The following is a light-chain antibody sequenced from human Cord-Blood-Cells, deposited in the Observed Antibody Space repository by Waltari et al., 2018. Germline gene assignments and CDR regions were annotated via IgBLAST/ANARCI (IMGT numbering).Light chain of an antibody. CDR1: QSISSY. CDR2: AAS. Sequence: DIQLTQSPSSLSASVGDRCTITCRASQSISSYLNWYQQKPGKAPKLLIYAASSLQSGVPSRFSGSGSGTDFTLTISSLQPEDFATYYCQQSYSTLTFGPGTKVDIK. V-gene: IGKV1-39*01. J-gene: IGKJ3*01. CDR3: QQSYSTLT.